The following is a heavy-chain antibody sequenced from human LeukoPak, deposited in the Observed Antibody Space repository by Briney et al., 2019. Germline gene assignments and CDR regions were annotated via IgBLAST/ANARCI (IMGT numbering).Heavy chain of an antibody. CDR1: LFTFSCYL. CDR3: TRGVQYSSTWRFVNWFDP. Sequence: PGGSLTLSCPASLFTFSCYLMSWVRQPPWKGLDWVANINQDESEKYYVDSVKGRFTISRDNEKNSLYLKMNSLKTEDTAVYYCTRGVQYSSTWRFVNWFDPWGQGTLVTVSS. J-gene: IGHJ5*02. CDR2: INQDESEK. V-gene: IGHV3-7*03. D-gene: IGHD6-13*01.